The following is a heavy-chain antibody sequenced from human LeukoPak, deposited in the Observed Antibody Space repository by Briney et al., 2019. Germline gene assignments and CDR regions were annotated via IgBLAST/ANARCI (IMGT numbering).Heavy chain of an antibody. CDR3: ARGRGMITFGGVTVPIDY. CDR2: ISYDGSDK. D-gene: IGHD3-16*02. J-gene: IGHJ4*02. Sequence: PGTSLRLSCAASGFTFGSFAIHWVRQAPVKGLEWVALISYDGSDKYYADSVKGRFTISRDNSKNTLYLQMNSLRAEDTAVYYCARGRGMITFGGVTVPIDYWGQGTLVTVSS. CDR1: GFTFGSFA. V-gene: IGHV3-30*04.